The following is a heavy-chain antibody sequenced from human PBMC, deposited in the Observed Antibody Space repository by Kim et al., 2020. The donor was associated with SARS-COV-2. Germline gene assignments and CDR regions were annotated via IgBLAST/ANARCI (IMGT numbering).Heavy chain of an antibody. D-gene: IGHD6-6*01. CDR3: ARDYQQVALDY. J-gene: IGHJ4*02. V-gene: IGHV3-33*01. Sequence: YYAGSVKGRFTISRENSKNTLHLQMNSLRAEDTAVYYCARDYQQVALDYWGQGTLVTVSS.